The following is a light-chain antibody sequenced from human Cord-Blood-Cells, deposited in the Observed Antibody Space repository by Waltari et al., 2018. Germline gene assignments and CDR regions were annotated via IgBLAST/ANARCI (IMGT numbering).Light chain of an antibody. CDR1: PSICSW. CDR3: QQYNSYYT. CDR2: DAS. J-gene: IGKJ2*01. V-gene: IGKV1-5*01. Sequence: DIQVTPSHSTLAASVGDRVTITCRASPSICSWLAWYPQKPGAAPKFLMYDASSLESGVPSRFSGSGSGTEFTLTISSLQPDDFATYYGQQYNSYYTFGQGTKLEIK.